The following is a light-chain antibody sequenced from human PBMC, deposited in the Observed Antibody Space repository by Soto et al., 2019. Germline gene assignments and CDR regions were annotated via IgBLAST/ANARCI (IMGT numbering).Light chain of an antibody. V-gene: IGLV2-11*01. CDR2: DVN. CDR1: SSNVGTYNY. CDR3: CSYAGGYTWV. J-gene: IGLJ3*02. Sequence: QSVLTQPRSVSGSPGQSVTISCTGTSSNVGTYNYVSWYQQHPGKAPKLMIYDVNKWPSGIPDRFSGSKSGNSASLTISGLQAEDEADYYCCSYAGGYTWVFGGGTKVTVL.